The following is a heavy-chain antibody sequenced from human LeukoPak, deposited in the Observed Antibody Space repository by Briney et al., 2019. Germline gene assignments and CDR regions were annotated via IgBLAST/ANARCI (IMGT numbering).Heavy chain of an antibody. J-gene: IGHJ6*02. Sequence: PGGSLRLSCAASGFTFDDYAMHWVRQAPGKGLEWVSLISGDGGSTYYADSVKGRFTISRDNSKNSLYLQTNSLRTEDTALYYCAKGSSNDILTGYYYYGMDVWGQGTTVTVSS. CDR1: GFTFDDYA. D-gene: IGHD3-9*01. CDR3: AKGSSNDILTGYYYYGMDV. V-gene: IGHV3-43*02. CDR2: ISGDGGST.